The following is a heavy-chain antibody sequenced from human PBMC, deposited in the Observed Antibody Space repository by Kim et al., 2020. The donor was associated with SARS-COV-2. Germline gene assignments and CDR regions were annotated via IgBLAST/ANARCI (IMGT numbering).Heavy chain of an antibody. D-gene: IGHD6-13*01. V-gene: IGHV4-59*01. Sequence: SETLSLTCTVSGGSISSYYWSWIRQPPGKGLEWIGYIYYSGSTNYNPSLKSRVTISVDTSKNQFSLTLRSVTAADTAVYYCARAGIAAAADDYYYYYGM. CDR2: IYYSGST. CDR1: GGSISSYY. CDR3: ARAGIAAAADDYYYYYGM. J-gene: IGHJ6*01.